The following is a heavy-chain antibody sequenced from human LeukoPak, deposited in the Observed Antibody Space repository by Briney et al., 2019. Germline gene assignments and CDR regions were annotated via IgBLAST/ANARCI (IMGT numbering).Heavy chain of an antibody. CDR1: GFTFSSYA. CDR2: ISYDGSNK. Sequence: GGSLRLSCAASGFTFSSYAMHWVRQAPGKGLEWVAVISYDGSNKYYADSVKGRFTISRDNSKNTLYLQMNSLRAEDTAVYYCARGRNYYGDWGQGTLVTVSS. D-gene: IGHD3-10*01. J-gene: IGHJ4*02. CDR3: ARGRNYYGD. V-gene: IGHV3-30-3*01.